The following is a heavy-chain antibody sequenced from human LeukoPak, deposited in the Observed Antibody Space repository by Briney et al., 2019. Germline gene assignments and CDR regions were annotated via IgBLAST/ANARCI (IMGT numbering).Heavy chain of an antibody. CDR3: AKGPSFPARTYYYDSSGYYYFDY. D-gene: IGHD3-22*01. J-gene: IGHJ4*02. V-gene: IGHV3-23*01. CDR2: ISGSGGST. Sequence: RSGGTLRLSCAASGFTFRSYGMSWVRQAPGKGLEWVSAISGSGGSTYYADSVKGRFTISRDNSKNTLYLQMNSLRAEDTAVYYCAKGPSFPARTYYYDSSGYYYFDYWGQGTLVTVSS. CDR1: GFTFRSYG.